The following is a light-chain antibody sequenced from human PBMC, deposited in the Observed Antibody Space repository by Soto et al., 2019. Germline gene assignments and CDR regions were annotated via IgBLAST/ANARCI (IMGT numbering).Light chain of an antibody. Sequence: ELVMKHCPPTLSASTGERATXSCRASQSLRNSILAWYQQEPGQPPRLLIYDASTGAAPTPERFSRSSSGTDFTLTITRLEAEDFAVCYCHQYDSMGQTFGQSIKVDI. J-gene: IGKJ1*01. V-gene: IGKV3-20*01. CDR3: HQYDSMGQT. CDR1: QSLRNSI. CDR2: DAS.